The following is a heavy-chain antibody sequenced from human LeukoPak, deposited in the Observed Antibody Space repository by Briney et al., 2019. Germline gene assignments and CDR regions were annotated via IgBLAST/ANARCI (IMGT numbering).Heavy chain of an antibody. Sequence: PGGSLRLSCVASGFTFSSYAMSWVRQAPGKGLEWVSAISGSGGSTYYADSVKGRFTISRDNSKNTLYLQMNSLRAEDTAVYYCAKSHGEAVAVSFWDYWGQGTLVTVSS. CDR2: ISGSGGST. CDR1: GFTFSSYA. CDR3: AKSHGEAVAVSFWDY. D-gene: IGHD6-19*01. J-gene: IGHJ4*02. V-gene: IGHV3-23*01.